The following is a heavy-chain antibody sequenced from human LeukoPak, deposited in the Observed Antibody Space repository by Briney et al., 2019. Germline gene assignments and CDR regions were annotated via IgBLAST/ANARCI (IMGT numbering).Heavy chain of an antibody. CDR3: ARRINIAEGGDY. Sequence: GESLKISCKGYGYSFTTYWIGWVRQMPGKGLECMGIIYPGDSDTRYSPSFQGQFTISADKSINTAYLQWSSLKASDTAMYYCARRINIAEGGDYWGQGTLVTVPS. CDR1: GYSFTTYW. J-gene: IGHJ4*02. D-gene: IGHD6-13*01. V-gene: IGHV5-51*01. CDR2: IYPGDSDT.